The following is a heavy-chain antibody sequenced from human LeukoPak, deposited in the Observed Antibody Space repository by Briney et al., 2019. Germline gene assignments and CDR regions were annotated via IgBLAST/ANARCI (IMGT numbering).Heavy chain of an antibody. CDR3: ARDLGQYYDTSDNWFDP. Sequence: GGSLRLSCAASGFTFSTYSMNWVRQAPGKGLEWVSSISSSSSYIYYADSVKGRFTISRDNAKNSLYLQMNSLRAEDTAVYYCARDLGQYYDTSDNWFDPWGQGTLVTVSS. CDR1: GFTFSTYS. CDR2: ISSSSSYI. V-gene: IGHV3-21*01. J-gene: IGHJ5*02. D-gene: IGHD3-22*01.